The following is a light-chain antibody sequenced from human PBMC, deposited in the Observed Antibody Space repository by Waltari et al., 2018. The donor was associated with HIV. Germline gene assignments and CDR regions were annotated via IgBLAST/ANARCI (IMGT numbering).Light chain of an antibody. CDR3: SSFTGTTALV. CDR1: SSDIGGYKY. Sequence: LTQPASVSGSPGQSITISCTGTSSDIGGYKYVSWFQQHPDKAPKLIIYEVSNRPSEISNRFSGSKSGNTASLTISELQAEDEADYYCSSFTGTTALVFGGGTKLTVL. CDR2: EVS. J-gene: IGLJ3*02. V-gene: IGLV2-14*01.